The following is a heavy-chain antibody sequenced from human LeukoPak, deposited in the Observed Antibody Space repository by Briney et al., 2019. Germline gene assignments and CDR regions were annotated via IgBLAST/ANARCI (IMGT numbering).Heavy chain of an antibody. CDR3: ARDLGYSSGYFDY. CDR1: GGSITITNYY. Sequence: SETLSLTCTVSGGSITITNYYWGWIRQPPGKGLEWVGNIYHDGSTYYNPSLKSRVTISVDTSKNQFSLKLSSVTAADTAGYYCARDLGYSSGYFDYWGQGTLVTVSS. D-gene: IGHD6-25*01. CDR2: IYHDGST. V-gene: IGHV4-39*07. J-gene: IGHJ4*02.